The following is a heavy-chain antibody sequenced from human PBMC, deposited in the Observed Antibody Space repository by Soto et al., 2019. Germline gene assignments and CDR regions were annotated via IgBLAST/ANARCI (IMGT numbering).Heavy chain of an antibody. D-gene: IGHD2-2*01. CDR3: AKPHCSSTSCYPSYYYYMDV. J-gene: IGHJ6*03. CDR2: ISGSGGST. V-gene: IGHV3-23*01. Sequence: GGSLRLSCAASGFTFSSYAMSWVRQAPGKGLEWVSAISGSGGSTYYADSVKGRFTISRDNSKNTLYLQMNSLRAEDTAVYYCAKPHCSSTSCYPSYYYYMDVWGKGTTVTVSS. CDR1: GFTFSSYA.